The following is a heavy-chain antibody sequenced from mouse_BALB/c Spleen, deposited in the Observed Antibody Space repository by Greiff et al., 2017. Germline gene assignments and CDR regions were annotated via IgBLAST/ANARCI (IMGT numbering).Heavy chain of an antibody. Sequence: EVKLVESGPGLVKPSQSLSLTCTVTGYSITSDYARNLIRQFPGNKLEWMGYISYSGSTSYNPSLKSRISITRDTSKNQFFLQLNSVTTEDTATYYCAREAAATWAMDYWGQGTSVTVSS. D-gene: IGHD1-2*01. V-gene: IGHV3-2*02. CDR1: GYSITSDYA. CDR3: AREAAATWAMDY. J-gene: IGHJ4*01. CDR2: ISYSGST.